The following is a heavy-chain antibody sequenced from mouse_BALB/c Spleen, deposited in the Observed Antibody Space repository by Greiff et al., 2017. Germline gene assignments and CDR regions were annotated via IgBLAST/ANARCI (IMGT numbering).Heavy chain of an antibody. CDR2: IDPSDSYT. CDR1: GYTFTSYW. V-gene: IGHV1S127*01. Sequence: QVQLQQPGAELVKPGASVKMSCKASGYTFTSYWMHWVKQRPGQGLEWIGTIDPSDSYTSYNQKFKGKATLTVDTSSSTAYMQLSSLTSEDSAVYYCKRGENYYGSVYWGQGTSVTVSS. J-gene: IGHJ4*01. CDR3: KRGENYYGSVY.